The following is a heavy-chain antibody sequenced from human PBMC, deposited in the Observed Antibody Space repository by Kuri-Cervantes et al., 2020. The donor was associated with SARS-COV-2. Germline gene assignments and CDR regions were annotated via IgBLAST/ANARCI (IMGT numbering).Heavy chain of an antibody. J-gene: IGHJ4*02. CDR1: GFTFSSYW. CDR2: IKQDGSEK. Sequence: GESLKISCAASGFTFSSYWMNWVRQAPGKGLEWVANIKQDGSEKYYVDSVKGRFTISRDNAKNSLHLQMNSLRAEDTAVYYCARIGPGLYFDYWGQGTLVTVSS. V-gene: IGHV3-7*01. CDR3: ARIGPGLYFDY.